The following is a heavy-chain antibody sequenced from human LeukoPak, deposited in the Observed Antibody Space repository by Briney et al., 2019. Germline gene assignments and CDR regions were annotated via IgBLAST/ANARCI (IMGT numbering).Heavy chain of an antibody. V-gene: IGHV1-69*01. Sequence: XISWVRQAPGXGLEXMGGIIPIFGTANYAQKFQGRVTITADESTSTAYMELSSLRSEDTAVYYCARGKEYYDSSGYYVNWFDPWGQGTLVTVSS. CDR2: IIPIFGTA. D-gene: IGHD3-22*01. J-gene: IGHJ5*02. CDR3: ARGKEYYDSSGYYVNWFDP. CDR1: X.